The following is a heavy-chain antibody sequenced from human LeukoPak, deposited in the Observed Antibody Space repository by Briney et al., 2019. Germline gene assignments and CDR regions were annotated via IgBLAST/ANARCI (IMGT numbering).Heavy chain of an antibody. D-gene: IGHD3-10*01. Sequence: SETLSLTCTVSGGSISSYYWSWIRQPPGKGLEWIGYIYYSGGTNYNPSLKSRVTISVDTSKNQFSLKLSSVTAADTAVYYCARTPSGSGDPHYGGWFDPWGRGTLVTVSS. J-gene: IGHJ5*02. CDR1: GGSISSYY. V-gene: IGHV4-59*01. CDR2: IYYSGGT. CDR3: ARTPSGSGDPHYGGWFDP.